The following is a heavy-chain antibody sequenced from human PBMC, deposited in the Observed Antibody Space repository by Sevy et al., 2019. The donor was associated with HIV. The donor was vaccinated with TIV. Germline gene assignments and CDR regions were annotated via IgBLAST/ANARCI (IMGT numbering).Heavy chain of an antibody. Sequence: GGSLRLTCAASGFTFSTYDMHWVRQVAGEGLEWVSGIGTLLDTYYAASVKGRFIISRDNAKNSLFLQMNSRRAGDTAIYYCARACTAAGYKSGPIDAFDVWGQGTVVTVSS. J-gene: IGHJ3*01. CDR1: GFTFSTYD. D-gene: IGHD6-13*01. CDR2: IGTLLDT. V-gene: IGHV3-13*01. CDR3: ARACTAAGYKSGPIDAFDV.